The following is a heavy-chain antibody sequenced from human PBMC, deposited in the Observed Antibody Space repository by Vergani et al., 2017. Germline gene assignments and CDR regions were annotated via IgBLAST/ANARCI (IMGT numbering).Heavy chain of an antibody. CDR2: IYPGASDT. D-gene: IGHD6-6*01. CDR3: ARHMSARGSSSGDYYYGMDV. V-gene: IGHV5-51*01. Sequence: EVQLVQSGAEVKKPGESLKISCKGSGYSFTSYWIGWVRQMPGKGLEWMGIIYPGASDTRYSPSFQGQVTISADKSISTAYLQWSSLKASDTAMYYCARHMSARGSSSGDYYYGMDVWGQGTTVTVSS. J-gene: IGHJ6*02. CDR1: GYSFTSYW.